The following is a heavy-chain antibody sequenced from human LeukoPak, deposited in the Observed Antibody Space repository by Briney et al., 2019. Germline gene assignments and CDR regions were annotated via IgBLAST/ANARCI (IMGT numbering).Heavy chain of an antibody. D-gene: IGHD3-22*01. CDR1: GFTVSSNY. Sequence: GGSLRLSCAASGFTVSSNYMSWVRQAPGKGLEWVSVIYSGGSTYYADSVKGRFTISRDNSKNTLYLQMNSLRAEDTAVYYCARDPLDYYDSSGYYSDWGQGTLVTVSS. V-gene: IGHV3-53*01. CDR3: ARDPLDYYDSSGYYSD. CDR2: IYSGGST. J-gene: IGHJ4*02.